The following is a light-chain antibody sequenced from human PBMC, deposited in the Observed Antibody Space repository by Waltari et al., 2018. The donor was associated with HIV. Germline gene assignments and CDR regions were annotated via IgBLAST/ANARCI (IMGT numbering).Light chain of an antibody. CDR3: CSYSGTGVV. Sequence: QSALTQPASVSGSPGQSITISCTGTSSDVGAYNLVSWYQKYPGKAPKLMIFEVIKRPAGGSDRFSGSRSVNTASLTISGLQTEDEGDYYCCSYSGTGVVFGGGTKVTVL. J-gene: IGLJ2*01. V-gene: IGLV2-23*02. CDR2: EVI. CDR1: SSDVGAYNL.